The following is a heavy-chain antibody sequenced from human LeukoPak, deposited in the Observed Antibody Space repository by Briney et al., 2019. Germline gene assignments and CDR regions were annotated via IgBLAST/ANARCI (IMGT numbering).Heavy chain of an antibody. CDR1: GFTFSSYG. CDR2: ISYGGSNK. J-gene: IGHJ3*02. CDR3: AKDYRITMIGSAFDI. D-gene: IGHD3-22*01. Sequence: GGSLRLSCAASGFTFSSYGMHWVRQAPGKGLEWVAVISYGGSNKYYADSVKGRFTISRDNSKNTLYLQMNSLRAEDTAVYYCAKDYRITMIGSAFDIWGQGTMVTVSS. V-gene: IGHV3-30*18.